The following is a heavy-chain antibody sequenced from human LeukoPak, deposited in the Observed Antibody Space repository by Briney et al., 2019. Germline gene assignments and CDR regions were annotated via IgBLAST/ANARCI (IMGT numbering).Heavy chain of an antibody. CDR2: INAGNGNT. V-gene: IGHV1-3*01. CDR1: GYTFTNYA. J-gene: IGHJ4*02. CDR3: ARAPGGDY. D-gene: IGHD3-16*01. Sequence: GAPVKVSCKASGYTFTNYAIRWVRQVPGQRLEWMGWINAGNGNTKYSQKFQGRVTITRDTSASTVYMEVSSLRSEDTAVYYCARAPGGDYWGQGTLVTVSS.